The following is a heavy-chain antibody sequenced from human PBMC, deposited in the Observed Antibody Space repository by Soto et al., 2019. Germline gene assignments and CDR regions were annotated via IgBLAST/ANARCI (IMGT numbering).Heavy chain of an antibody. D-gene: IGHD6-13*01. V-gene: IGHV4-31*03. J-gene: IGHJ4*02. CDR3: ARAAATGTFIFDY. CDR1: GGSISSGGYY. CDR2: IYYSGTT. Sequence: QVQLQESGPGLVKPSQTLSLTCTVSGGSISSGGYYWSWIRQHPGKGLEWIGYIYYSGTTYYNPSHKSRVTISLDTSKNQFSLKLSSVTAADTAVYYCARAAATGTFIFDYWGQGTLVTVSS.